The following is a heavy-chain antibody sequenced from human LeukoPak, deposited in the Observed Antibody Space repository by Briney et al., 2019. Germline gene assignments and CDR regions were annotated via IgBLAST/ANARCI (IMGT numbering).Heavy chain of an antibody. D-gene: IGHD3-10*01. CDR2: ISGSGGNT. Sequence: GGSLRLSCAASGFSISSYAMNWVRQAPGKGLEWVSLISGSGGNTHYADSVKGRFTISRDNSKNTLYLQINSLRVEDTAVYYCARDRNYFEALHQSYWGQGTLVTVSS. CDR3: ARDRNYFEALHQSY. V-gene: IGHV3-23*01. J-gene: IGHJ4*02. CDR1: GFSISSYA.